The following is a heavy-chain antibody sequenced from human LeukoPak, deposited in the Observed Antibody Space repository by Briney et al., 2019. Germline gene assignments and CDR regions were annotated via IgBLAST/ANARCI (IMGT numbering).Heavy chain of an antibody. CDR3: ARDRGGTGDFDY. D-gene: IGHD1-1*01. Sequence: GASVKVSCRASVYTFTNYVMHWVRRAPGQRLEWMGWINVGNGDTKYSQKFQGRVTIARDTSASTAYMELSSLRSEDTAVYYCARDRGGTGDFDYWGQGTLVTVSS. J-gene: IGHJ4*02. CDR1: VYTFTNYV. V-gene: IGHV1-3*01. CDR2: INVGNGDT.